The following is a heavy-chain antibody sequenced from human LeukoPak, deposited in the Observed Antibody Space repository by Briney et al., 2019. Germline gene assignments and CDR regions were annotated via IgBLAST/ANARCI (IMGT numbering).Heavy chain of an antibody. CDR1: GFTVSSNY. CDR2: ISSSSSYI. D-gene: IGHD1-26*01. Sequence: GGSLRLSCAASGFTVSSNYMSWVRQAPGKGLEWVSSISSSSSYIYYADSVKGRFTISRDNAKNSLYLQMNSLRAEDTAVYYCAREGAGPKTYFDYWGQGTLVTVSS. V-gene: IGHV3-21*01. J-gene: IGHJ4*02. CDR3: AREGAGPKTYFDY.